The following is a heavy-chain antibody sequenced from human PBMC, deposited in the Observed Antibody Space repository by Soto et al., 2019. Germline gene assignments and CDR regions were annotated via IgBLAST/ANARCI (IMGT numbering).Heavy chain of an antibody. J-gene: IGHJ4*02. Sequence: EVELLEAGGGLVQPEGSLRLSCAASGFTFSTYAMGWVRQAPGKGLEWVSVVSSGGGTHYADSVKGRFTVSRDNSKNTLSLQMNSLRADDTAVYYFAKRSGDGGPFDNWGQGALVTGSS. V-gene: IGHV3-23*01. CDR2: VSSGGGT. CDR1: GFTFSTYA. D-gene: IGHD2-21*02. CDR3: AKRSGDGGPFDN.